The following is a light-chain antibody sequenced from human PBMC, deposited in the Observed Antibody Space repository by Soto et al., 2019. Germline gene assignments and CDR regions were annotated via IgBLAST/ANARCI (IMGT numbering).Light chain of an antibody. CDR1: QTISSW. Sequence: DFQVTLASATLSGSVSDRVTITCRASQTISSWLAWYQQKPGKAPKLLIYKASTLKSGVPSRFSGSGSGTEFTLTISSLQPDDFATYYCQQYNSYSEAFGQGTKVDIK. CDR2: KAS. V-gene: IGKV1-5*03. J-gene: IGKJ1*01. CDR3: QQYNSYSEA.